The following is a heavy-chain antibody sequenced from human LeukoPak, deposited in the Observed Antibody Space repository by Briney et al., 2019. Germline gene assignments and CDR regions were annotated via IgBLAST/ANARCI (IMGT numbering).Heavy chain of an antibody. J-gene: IGHJ4*02. Sequence: GASVTVSCTASGYTFTGYYMHWVRQAPGQGLEGMGWINPNSGGTNYAQKFQGRVTMTRDTSISTAYMELSRLRSDDTAVYYCARDLRYMVRGVLIGYWGQGTLVTVSS. V-gene: IGHV1-2*02. CDR2: INPNSGGT. D-gene: IGHD3-10*01. CDR3: ARDLRYMVRGVLIGY. CDR1: GYTFTGYY.